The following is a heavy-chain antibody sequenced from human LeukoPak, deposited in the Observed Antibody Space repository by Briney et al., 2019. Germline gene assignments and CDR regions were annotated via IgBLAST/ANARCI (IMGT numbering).Heavy chain of an antibody. CDR2: FYYRGST. J-gene: IGHJ4*02. CDR3: ARHSGTLGYFDY. CDR1: GGSISSYY. D-gene: IGHD1-14*01. V-gene: IGHV4-59*12. Sequence: SETLSLTCTVSGGSISSYYWSWIRQPPGKGLEWIGYFYYRGSTNYNPSLKGRVTISLDTSKNQFSLRLRSVTAADTAVYYCARHSGTLGYFDYWGQGTRVTVSS.